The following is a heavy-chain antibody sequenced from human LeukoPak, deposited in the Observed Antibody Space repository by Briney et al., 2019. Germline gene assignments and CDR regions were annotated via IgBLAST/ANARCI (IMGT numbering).Heavy chain of an antibody. Sequence: ASVKVSCKASGYTFTSYGISWVRQAPGQGLEWIGWISAYNGNTNYAQKLQGRVTMTTDTSTSTAYMELRSLRSDDTAVYYCARGSIGPVGLWFGELPYYYYGMDVWGQGTTVTVSS. J-gene: IGHJ6*02. CDR3: ARGSIGPVGLWFGELPYYYYGMDV. V-gene: IGHV1-18*01. CDR1: GYTFTSYG. D-gene: IGHD3-10*01. CDR2: ISAYNGNT.